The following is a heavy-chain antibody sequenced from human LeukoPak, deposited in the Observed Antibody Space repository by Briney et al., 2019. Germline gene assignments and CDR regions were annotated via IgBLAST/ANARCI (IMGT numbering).Heavy chain of an antibody. CDR1: GFTFSDYY. CDR2: ISISGTTT. CDR3: ARDLFGQWLLDY. V-gene: IGHV3-11*01. Sequence: GGTLRLSCAASGFTFSDYYMTWIRQTPGKGLEWVSYISISGTTTFYVDSVKGRFTISRDNAKNSLYLQMNSLRAEDTAVYYCARDLFGQWLLDYWGQGTLVTVSS. D-gene: IGHD6-19*01. J-gene: IGHJ4*02.